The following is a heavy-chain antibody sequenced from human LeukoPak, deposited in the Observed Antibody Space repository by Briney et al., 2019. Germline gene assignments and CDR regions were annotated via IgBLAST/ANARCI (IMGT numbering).Heavy chain of an antibody. CDR3: AKLGGSGSSADLDY. Sequence: GGSLRLSCAASGFTFSSYGMHWVRQAPGKGLEWVAFTRYDGGNKYYADSVKGRFTISRDNSKNTLYLQMNSLRAEDTAVYYCAKLGGSGSSADLDYWGQGTLVTVSS. CDR1: GFTFSSYG. V-gene: IGHV3-30*02. D-gene: IGHD3-10*01. J-gene: IGHJ4*02. CDR2: TRYDGGNK.